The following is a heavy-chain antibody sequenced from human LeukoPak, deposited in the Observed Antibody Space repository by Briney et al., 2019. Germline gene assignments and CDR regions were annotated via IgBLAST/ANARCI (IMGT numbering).Heavy chain of an antibody. CDR2: VYSSGST. V-gene: IGHV4-4*07. Sequence: VKPSETLSLTCTVSGGSISTYYWNWIRQSPGKGLEWLGRVYSSGSTKYNPSLESRVTMSVDTSKNQFSLKLNFVTAADTAVYYCARVGSGYDFFDYWGQGTLVTVSS. D-gene: IGHD3/OR15-3a*01. J-gene: IGHJ4*02. CDR3: ARVGSGYDFFDY. CDR1: GGSISTYY.